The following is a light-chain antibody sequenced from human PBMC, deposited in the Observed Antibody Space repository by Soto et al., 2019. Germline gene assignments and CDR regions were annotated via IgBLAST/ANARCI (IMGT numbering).Light chain of an antibody. J-gene: IGLJ1*01. Sequence: QSVLTQPASVSGSPGQSITISCTGTSGDVGAYNYVSWYQQHPGKALRLMIYEVSKRPSGVPDRFSGSKSGNTASLTVSGLQPEDEADYYCSSYAGSNKSVFGTGTKVTAL. CDR3: SSYAGSNKSV. CDR1: SGDVGAYNY. CDR2: EVS. V-gene: IGLV2-8*01.